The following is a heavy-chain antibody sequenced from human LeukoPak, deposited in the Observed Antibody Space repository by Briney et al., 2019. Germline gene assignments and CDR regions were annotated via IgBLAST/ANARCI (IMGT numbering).Heavy chain of an antibody. CDR2: TRFDDSYK. V-gene: IGHV3-30*02. CDR3: AKDQGGLVPTIPELIDY. J-gene: IGHJ4*02. Sequence: PGGSLRLSCAASGFSFSSSGMHWVRQAPGKGPEWVAFTRFDDSYKAYGDSVKGRFTISRDNSKNTLYLQMNSLRVEDTAVYFCAKDQGGLVPTIPELIDYWGQGTLVTVSS. CDR1: GFSFSSSG. D-gene: IGHD1-14*01.